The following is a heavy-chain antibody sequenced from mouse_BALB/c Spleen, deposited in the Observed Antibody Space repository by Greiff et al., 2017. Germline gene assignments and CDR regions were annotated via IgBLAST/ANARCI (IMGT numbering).Heavy chain of an antibody. J-gene: IGHJ3*01. CDR2: IDPANGNT. CDR3: ARNYGYDTWFAY. CDR1: GFNIKDTY. V-gene: IGHV14-3*02. Sequence: EVKLQESGAELVKPGASVKLSCTASGFNIKDTYMHWVKQRPEQGLEWIGRIDPANGNTKYDPKFQGKATITADTSSNTAYLQLSSLTSEDTAVYYCARNYGYDTWFAYWGQGTLVTVSA. D-gene: IGHD2-2*01.